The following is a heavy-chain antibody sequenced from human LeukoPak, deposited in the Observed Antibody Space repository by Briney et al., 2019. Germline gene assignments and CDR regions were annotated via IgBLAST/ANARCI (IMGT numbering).Heavy chain of an antibody. Sequence: SETLSLTCTVSGGSISSGGYYWSWIRQPPGKGLEWIGYIYHSGSTYYNPSLKSRVTISVDTSKNQFSLKLSSVTAADTAVYYCARDGGTGTGPVGTFDYWGQGTLVTVSS. V-gene: IGHV4-30-2*01. D-gene: IGHD1-1*01. CDR1: GGSISSGGYY. J-gene: IGHJ4*02. CDR3: ARDGGTGTGPVGTFDY. CDR2: IYHSGST.